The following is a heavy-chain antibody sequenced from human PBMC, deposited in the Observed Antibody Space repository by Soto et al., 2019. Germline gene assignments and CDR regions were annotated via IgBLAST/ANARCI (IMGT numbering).Heavy chain of an antibody. CDR3: ARGEYYYDSSGYRHDAFDI. CDR2: IYYSGST. CDR1: GGSSSSSSYY. Sequence: LETLSLTCTVSGGSSSSSSYYWGWIRQPPGKGLEWIGNIYYSGSTYYNPSLKSRVTISVDTSKNQFSLKLSSVTAADTAVYYCARGEYYYDSSGYRHDAFDIWGQGTMVTVSS. V-gene: IGHV4-39*07. J-gene: IGHJ3*02. D-gene: IGHD3-22*01.